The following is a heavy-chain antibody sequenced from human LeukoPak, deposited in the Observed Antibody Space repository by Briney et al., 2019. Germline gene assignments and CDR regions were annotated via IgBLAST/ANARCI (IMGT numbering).Heavy chain of an antibody. CDR1: GYTFTSYA. Sequence: ASVKVSCKASGYTFTSYAMHWVRQAPGQRLEWMGWINAGNGNTKYSQKLQGRVTITRDTSASTAYMELTSLRSEDTAVYYCARDKGPGHRRGRYYYYMDVWGRGTTVTVSS. V-gene: IGHV1-3*01. CDR3: ARDKGPGHRRGRYYYYMDV. J-gene: IGHJ6*03. CDR2: INAGNGNT.